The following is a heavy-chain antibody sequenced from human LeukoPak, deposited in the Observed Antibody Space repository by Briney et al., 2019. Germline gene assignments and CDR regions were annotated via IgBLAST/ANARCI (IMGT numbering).Heavy chain of an antibody. CDR1: GGSISSGGYS. V-gene: IGHV4-30-2*01. J-gene: IGHJ3*02. CDR3: ARDTGDDYGDYMHAFDI. D-gene: IGHD4-17*01. Sequence: SETLSLTCTVSGGSISSGGYSWSWIRQPPGKGLEWIGYIYHSGSTYYNPSLKSRVTISVDRSKNQFSLKLSSVTAADTAVYYCARDTGDDYGDYMHAFDIWGQGTMVTVSS. CDR2: IYHSGST.